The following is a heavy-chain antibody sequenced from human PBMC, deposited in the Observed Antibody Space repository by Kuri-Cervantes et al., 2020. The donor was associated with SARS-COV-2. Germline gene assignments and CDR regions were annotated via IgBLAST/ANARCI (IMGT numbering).Heavy chain of an antibody. CDR2: INHSGST. CDR3: ARGDVAARPDY. J-gene: IGHJ4*02. Sequence: SETLSLTCTVSGGSISSSSYYWGWIRQPPGKGLEWIGEINHSGSTNYNPSLKSRVTISVDTSKNQFSLKLSSVTAADTAVYYCARGDVAARPDYWGQGTLVTVSS. D-gene: IGHD6-6*01. CDR1: GGSISSSSYY. V-gene: IGHV4-39*07.